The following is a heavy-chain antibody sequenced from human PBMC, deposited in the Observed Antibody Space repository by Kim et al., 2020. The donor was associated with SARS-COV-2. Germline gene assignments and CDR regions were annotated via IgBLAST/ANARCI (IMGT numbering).Heavy chain of an antibody. Sequence: SETLSLTCAVYGGSFNNYYWSWIRQPPGKGLEWIGEINHSGSTNYNPSLKSRITISVDTSKNQFSLKLSSVTAADTAVYFCARGSSDDDVWGSHRLNYFDDGGQGTLITVSS. D-gene: IGHD3-16*01. CDR1: GGSFNNYY. CDR3: ARGSSDDDVWGSHRLNYFDD. CDR2: INHSGST. V-gene: IGHV4-34*01. J-gene: IGHJ4*02.